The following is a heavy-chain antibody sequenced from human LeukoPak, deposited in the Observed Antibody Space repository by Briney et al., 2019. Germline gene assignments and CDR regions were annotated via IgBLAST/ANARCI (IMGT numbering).Heavy chain of an antibody. J-gene: IGHJ6*02. Sequence: SETLSLTCSVSGGSISNYYWSWIRQPPGKGLEWIGYIYYRGNTIYNPSLKSRVTMSVVTSKNQFSLKLSSVTAADTAVYYCARHDDTAVFRNGLDVWGQGTTVTVS. CDR1: GGSISNYY. D-gene: IGHD6-13*01. V-gene: IGHV4-59*08. CDR2: IYYRGNT. CDR3: ARHDDTAVFRNGLDV.